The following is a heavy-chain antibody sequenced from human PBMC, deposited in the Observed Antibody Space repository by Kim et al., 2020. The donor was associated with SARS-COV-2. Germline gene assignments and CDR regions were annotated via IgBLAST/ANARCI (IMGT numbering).Heavy chain of an antibody. V-gene: IGHV3-7*01. J-gene: IGHJ4*02. CDR3: ATYGDGDAHIVS. D-gene: IGHD2-2*01. CDR2: IKQDGSEK. CDR1: GFSFSTYW. Sequence: GGSLRLSCAASGFSFSTYWMTWVRQAPGKGLEWLADIKQDGSEKFYVDSVKGRFTISRDNAENSLFLQMNSLRAEDTAVYYCATYGDGDAHIVSWGQGTLVTVSS.